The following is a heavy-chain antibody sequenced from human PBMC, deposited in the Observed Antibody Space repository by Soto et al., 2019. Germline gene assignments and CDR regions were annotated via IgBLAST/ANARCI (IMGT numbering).Heavy chain of an antibody. V-gene: IGHV1-46*01. D-gene: IGHD6-6*01. CDR2: INTSGGST. Sequence: SAEATLHACRCRDASYYLCWLQQAPGQGLEWMGIINTSGGSTSYAQKFQGRVTMTRDTSTSTVYMELSSLRSEDTAVYYCARGSSSSPQECWGQGTLVTVSS. J-gene: IGHJ4*02. CDR1: RCRDASYY. CDR3: ARGSSSSPQEC.